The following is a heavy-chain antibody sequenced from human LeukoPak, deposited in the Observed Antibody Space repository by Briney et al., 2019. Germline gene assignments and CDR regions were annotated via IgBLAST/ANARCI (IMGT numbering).Heavy chain of an antibody. V-gene: IGHV3-7*03. D-gene: IGHD6-25*01. J-gene: IGHJ4*02. Sequence: GGSLRLSCAASGFTFSSYWMSWVRQAPGKGLEWVANMKQDGSEKYYVDSVKGRFTISRDNAKNSLYLQMNSLRAEDTAVYYCARDYGGGRFDYWGQGTLVTVSS. CDR3: ARDYGGGRFDY. CDR2: MKQDGSEK. CDR1: GFTFSSYW.